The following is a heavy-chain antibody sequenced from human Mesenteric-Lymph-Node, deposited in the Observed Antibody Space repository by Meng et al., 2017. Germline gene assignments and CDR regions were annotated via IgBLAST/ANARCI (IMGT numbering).Heavy chain of an antibody. D-gene: IGHD1-26*01. Sequence: GGSLRLSCIASGFTFRNYEMNWVRQAPGKGLEWVAVIWYDGSNKYYADSVKGRFTISRDNSKNTLYLQMNSLRAEDTAVYYCARVHPGGSYYNNWFDPWGQGTLVTVSS. CDR3: ARVHPGGSYYNNWFDP. CDR1: GFTFRNYE. J-gene: IGHJ5*02. V-gene: IGHV3-33*08. CDR2: IWYDGSNK.